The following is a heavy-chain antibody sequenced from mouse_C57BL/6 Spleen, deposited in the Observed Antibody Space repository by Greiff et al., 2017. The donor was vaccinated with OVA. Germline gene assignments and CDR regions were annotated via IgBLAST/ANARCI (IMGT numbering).Heavy chain of an antibody. CDR2: IDPSDSYT. J-gene: IGHJ3*01. D-gene: IGHD1-1*01. Sequence: QVQLKQPGAELVMPGASVKLSCKASGYTFTSYWMHWVKQRPGQGLEWIGEIDPSDSYTNYNQKFKGKSTLTVDKSSSTAYMQLSSLTSEDSAVYYCARDDYGSSSFAYWGQGTLVTVSA. V-gene: IGHV1-69*01. CDR1: GYTFTSYW. CDR3: ARDDYGSSSFAY.